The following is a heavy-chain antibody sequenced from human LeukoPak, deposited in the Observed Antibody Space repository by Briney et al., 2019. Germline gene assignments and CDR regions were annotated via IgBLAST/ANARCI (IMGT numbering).Heavy chain of an antibody. CDR3: GKEGERHFDLKY. CDR2: FSGGGDS. V-gene: IGHV3-23*01. Sequence: GSLRLSCAASGFTSGIYATSWVRQAPGKGLEWVSAFSGGGDSFYADSVRGRFSVSADKSKNILYLQMNSLRDEDTAVCYCGKEGERHFDLKYWGQGTPVTVSS. D-gene: IGHD6-6*01. J-gene: IGHJ4*02. CDR1: GFTSGIYA.